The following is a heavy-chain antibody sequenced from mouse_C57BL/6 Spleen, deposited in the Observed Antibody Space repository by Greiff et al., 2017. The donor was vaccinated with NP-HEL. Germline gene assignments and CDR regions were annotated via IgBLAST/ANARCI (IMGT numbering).Heavy chain of an antibody. J-gene: IGHJ1*03. CDR1: GYAFSSSW. D-gene: IGHD1-1*01. Sequence: VQLQQSGPELVKPGASVKISCKASGYAFSSSWMNWVKQRPGKGLEWIGRIYPGDGDTNYTGKFKGKATLTADKSSSTAYMQLSSLTSEDTAVYFCARDWDYYGSSSWYFDVRGTGTTVTVSS. CDR2: IYPGDGDT. V-gene: IGHV1-82*01. CDR3: ARDWDYYGSSSWYFDV.